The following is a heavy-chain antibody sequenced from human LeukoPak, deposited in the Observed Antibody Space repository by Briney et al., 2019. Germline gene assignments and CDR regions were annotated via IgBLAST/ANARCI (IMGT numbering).Heavy chain of an antibody. CDR3: AKRNCGGDCDDAFDI. D-gene: IGHD2-21*02. J-gene: IGHJ3*02. CDR1: GFTFSSYG. CDR2: ISYDGSNK. Sequence: PGGSLRLSCAASGFTFSSYGMHWVRQAPGKGLEWVAVISYDGSNKYYADSVKGRFTISRDNSKNTLYLQMNSLRAEDTAVYYCAKRNCGGDCDDAFDIWGQGTMVTVSS. V-gene: IGHV3-30*18.